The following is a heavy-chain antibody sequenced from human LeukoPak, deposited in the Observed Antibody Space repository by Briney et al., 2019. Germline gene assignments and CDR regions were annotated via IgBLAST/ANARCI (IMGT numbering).Heavy chain of an antibody. Sequence: SETLSLTCTVSGGSISSGDYYWSWIRQPPGKGLEWIGYIYYSGSTYYNPSLKSRVTISVDTSKNQFSLKLSSVTAADTAVYYCARRPKTYYDSSGYYHWGQGTLVTVSS. J-gene: IGHJ5*02. V-gene: IGHV4-30-4*01. CDR3: ARRPKTYYDSSGYYH. D-gene: IGHD3-22*01. CDR1: GGSISSGDYY. CDR2: IYYSGST.